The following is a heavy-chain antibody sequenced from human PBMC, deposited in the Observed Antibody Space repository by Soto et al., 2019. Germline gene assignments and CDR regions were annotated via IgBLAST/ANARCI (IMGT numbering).Heavy chain of an antibody. D-gene: IGHD3-9*01. CDR3: ARDRADILTGYTHYDHYYRMYF. Sequence: ASVTVSCKASGYTFTSYGISWVRQAPGQGLEWMGWISAYNGNTNYAQKLQGRVTMTTDTSTSTAYMELRSLRSDDTAVYYCARDRADILTGYTHYDHYYRMYFRG. V-gene: IGHV1-18*01. CDR1: GYTFTSYG. J-gene: IGHJ6*02. CDR2: ISAYNGNT.